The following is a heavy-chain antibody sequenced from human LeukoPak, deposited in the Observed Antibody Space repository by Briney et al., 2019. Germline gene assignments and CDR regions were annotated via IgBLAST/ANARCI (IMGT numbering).Heavy chain of an antibody. CDR1: GGFISSYY. J-gene: IGHJ4*02. CDR2: IYYSGST. CDR3: ARGPPIAAAGFDY. D-gene: IGHD6-13*01. V-gene: IGHV4-59*01. Sequence: SETLSLTCTVSGGFISSYYWSWIRQPPGKGLEWIGYIYYSGSTNYNPSLKSRVTISVDTSKNQFSLKLSSVTAADTAVYYCARGPPIAAAGFDYWGQGTLVTVSS.